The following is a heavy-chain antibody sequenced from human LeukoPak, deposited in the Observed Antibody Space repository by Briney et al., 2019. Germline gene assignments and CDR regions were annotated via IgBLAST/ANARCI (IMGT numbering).Heavy chain of an antibody. CDR1: GFTFSSYG. D-gene: IGHD3-22*01. CDR3: AKDHNILYYDSSGYYSPHFDY. CDR2: ISYDGSNK. V-gene: IGHV3-30*18. Sequence: PGRSLRLSCAASGFTFSSYGMHWVRQAPGKGLEWVAVISYDGSNKYYADSVKGRFTISRDNSKNTLYLQMNSLRAEDTAVYYCAKDHNILYYDSSGYYSPHFDYWGQGTLVTASS. J-gene: IGHJ4*02.